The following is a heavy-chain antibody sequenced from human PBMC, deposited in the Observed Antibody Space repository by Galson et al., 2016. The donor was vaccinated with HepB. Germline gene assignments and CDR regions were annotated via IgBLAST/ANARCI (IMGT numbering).Heavy chain of an antibody. CDR2: LYYSGNT. CDR1: GGSFSSDGYY. V-gene: IGHV4-31*03. Sequence: TLSLTCTVSGGSFSSDGYYWSWIRQHPGKGLEWIGYLYYSGNTYYNPSLKTRVTIAVDASTDQFSLKLSSVTAADSAVYYCARVLPRYFGEIDIWGQGTMVTVSS. J-gene: IGHJ3*02. D-gene: IGHD2/OR15-2a*01. CDR3: ARVLPRYFGEIDI.